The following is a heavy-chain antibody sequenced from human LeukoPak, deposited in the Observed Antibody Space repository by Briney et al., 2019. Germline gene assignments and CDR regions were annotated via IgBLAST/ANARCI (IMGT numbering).Heavy chain of an antibody. J-gene: IGHJ4*02. CDR3: ASVEVAGAPRIDY. Sequence: SQSLSLTRTVSLDSISILYGSCVPHPPTKGLECGVYIYYSGSTNYKPYFKGRVTISVDTSKNTFSLKLSSVTAADTAVYYCASVEVAGAPRIDYWGQGTLVAVSS. CDR2: IYYSGST. D-gene: IGHD6-19*01. V-gene: IGHV4-59*08. CDR1: LDSISILY.